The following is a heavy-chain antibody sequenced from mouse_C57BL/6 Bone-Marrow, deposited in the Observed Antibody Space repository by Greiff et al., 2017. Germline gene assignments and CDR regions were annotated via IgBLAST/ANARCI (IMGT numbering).Heavy chain of an antibody. J-gene: IGHJ2*01. CDR1: GFTFSSYG. V-gene: IGHV5-6*01. Sequence: EVKVVESGGDLVKPGGSLKLSCAASGFTFSSYGMSWVRQTPDKRLEWVATISSGGSYTYYPDSVKGRFTISRDNAKNTLYLQMSSLKSEDTAMYCCARGRGTNYWGQGTTLTVSS. D-gene: IGHD3-3*01. CDR3: ARGRGTNY. CDR2: ISSGGSYT.